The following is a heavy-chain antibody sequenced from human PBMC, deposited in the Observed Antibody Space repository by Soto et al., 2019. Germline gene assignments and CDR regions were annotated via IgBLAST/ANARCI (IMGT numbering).Heavy chain of an antibody. CDR1: GYTFTSYD. V-gene: IGHV1-8*01. J-gene: IGHJ6*03. CDR3: ARGLSPFTNYYYYYMDV. CDR2: MNPNSGNT. D-gene: IGHD1-1*01. Sequence: ASVKVSCKASGYTFTSYDINWVRQATGQGLEWMGWMNPNSGNTGYAQKFQGRVTMTRNTSISTAYMELSSLRSEDTAVYYCARGLSPFTNYYYYYMDVWGKGTTVTVSS.